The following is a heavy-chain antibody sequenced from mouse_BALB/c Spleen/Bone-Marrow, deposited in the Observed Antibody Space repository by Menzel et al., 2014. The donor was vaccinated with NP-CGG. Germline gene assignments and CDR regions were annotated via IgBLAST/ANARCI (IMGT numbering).Heavy chain of an antibody. CDR2: INPASSTI. Sequence: VQLQQSGGGLVQPGGSLKLSCAASGFDFSRYWMTWVRQAPGKGLEWIGGINPASSTINYTPSLKDKFIISRDNAKNTLYLQMSKVRSEDTALYYCAKNYYYGYVAYWGQGTLVTVSA. V-gene: IGHV4-1*02. D-gene: IGHD1-2*01. CDR1: GFDFSRYW. J-gene: IGHJ3*01. CDR3: AKNYYYGYVAY.